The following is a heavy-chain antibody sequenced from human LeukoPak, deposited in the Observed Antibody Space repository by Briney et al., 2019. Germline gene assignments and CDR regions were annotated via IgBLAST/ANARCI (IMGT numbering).Heavy chain of an antibody. V-gene: IGHV4-4*09. Sequence: PSETLSLTCTVSGGSISTYYWSWIRRPPGKGLEWVAYIHASGPTNYNPSLKSRITISVDTSKNQFSLKLSSVTAADTAVYYCARHDAGIAARPFDNWGQGTLVTVSS. D-gene: IGHD6-6*01. CDR2: IHASGPT. J-gene: IGHJ4*02. CDR3: ARHDAGIAARPFDN. CDR1: GGSISTYY.